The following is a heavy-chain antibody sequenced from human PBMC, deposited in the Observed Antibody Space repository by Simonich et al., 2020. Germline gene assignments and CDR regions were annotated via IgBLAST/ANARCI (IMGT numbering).Heavy chain of an antibody. CDR3: ATLYSSSWYY. J-gene: IGHJ4*02. D-gene: IGHD6-13*01. V-gene: IGHV4-39*01. CDR2: IYYSGST. Sequence: QLQLQESGPGLVKPSETLSLTCTVSGGSISSSSYYWGWIRQPPGKGLEWIGIIYYSGSTSYNPSLKSRVTISVDTSKNQFSLKLSSVTAADTAVYYCATLYSSSWYYWGQGTLVTVSS. CDR1: GGSISSSSYY.